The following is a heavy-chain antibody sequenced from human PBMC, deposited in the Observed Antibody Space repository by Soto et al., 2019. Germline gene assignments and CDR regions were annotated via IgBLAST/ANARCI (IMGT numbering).Heavy chain of an antibody. J-gene: IGHJ4*02. CDR3: ARVHRVAVAAQPRPFDY. CDR1: GYTFTSYG. Sequence: VSVKVSCKASGYTFTSYGISWVRQAPGQGLEWMGWISAYNGNTNYAQKLQGRVTMTTDTSTSTAYMELRSLRSDDTAVYYCARVHRVAVAAQPRPFDYWGQGTLVTVSS. V-gene: IGHV1-18*04. D-gene: IGHD6-19*01. CDR2: ISAYNGNT.